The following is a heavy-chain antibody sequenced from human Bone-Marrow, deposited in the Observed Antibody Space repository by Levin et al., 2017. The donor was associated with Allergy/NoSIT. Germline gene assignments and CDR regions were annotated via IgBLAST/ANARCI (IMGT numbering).Heavy chain of an antibody. CDR3: ASCAMYHYDRSAFEYFYYRMDV. D-gene: IGHD3-22*01. V-gene: IGHV3-21*01. J-gene: IGHJ6*02. CDR1: GILFSSYD. Sequence: GESLKISCAASGILFSSYDMNWVRQAPGKGLEWVSSISAGGNYIYYADSVKGRFTISSDNAKNSLFLQMNSLRAEDTAVYYCASCAMYHYDRSAFEYFYYRMDVWRQGNTVTVAS. CDR2: ISAGGNYI.